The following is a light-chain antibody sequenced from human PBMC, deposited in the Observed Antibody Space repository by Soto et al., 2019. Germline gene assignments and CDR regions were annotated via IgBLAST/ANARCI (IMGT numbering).Light chain of an antibody. CDR3: QQRSSWPIT. J-gene: IGKJ5*01. V-gene: IGKV3-11*01. Sequence: EIVLTQSPATLSLSPGERATLSCRAGQGISSYLAWYQQKPGQAPRLLIYDASNRATGIPARFSGSGSGTDFTLTICSLEPEDFAVHYCQQRSSWPITFGQGTRLEIK. CDR2: DAS. CDR1: QGISSY.